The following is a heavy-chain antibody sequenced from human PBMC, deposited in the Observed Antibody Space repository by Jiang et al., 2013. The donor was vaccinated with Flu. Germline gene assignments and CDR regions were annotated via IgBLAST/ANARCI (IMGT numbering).Heavy chain of an antibody. CDR3: ARHNTNHIEVFDF. CDR2: ISYDGGIQ. D-gene: IGHD2-8*01. V-gene: IGHV3-30-3*01. J-gene: IGHJ4*02. Sequence: VQLLESGGGVVQPGRSLRLSCSVSGFTFDSYAFHWVRQAPGKGLEWVAVISYDGGIQYYADSVKGRFTISRDNSKKTLFLHMYSLKPEDTAVYYCARHNTNHIEVFDFWGQGTLVTVSS. CDR1: GFTFDSYA.